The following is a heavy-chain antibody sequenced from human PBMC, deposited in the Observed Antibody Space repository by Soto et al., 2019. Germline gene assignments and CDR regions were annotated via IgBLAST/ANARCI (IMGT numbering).Heavy chain of an antibody. CDR2: ISSSSSTI. CDR3: ASSETASVGSYYPPYFQH. D-gene: IGHD1-26*01. V-gene: IGHV3-48*01. CDR1: GFTFSSYS. J-gene: IGHJ1*01. Sequence: PGGSLRLSCAASGFTFSSYSMNWVRQAPGKGLEWVSYISSSSSTIYYADSVKGRFTISRDNAKNSLYLQMNSLRAEDTAVFYFASSETASVGSYYPPYFQHWGQGTLVTVSS.